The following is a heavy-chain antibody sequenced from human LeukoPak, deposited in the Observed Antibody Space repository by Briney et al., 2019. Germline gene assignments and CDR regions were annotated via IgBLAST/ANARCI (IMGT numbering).Heavy chain of an antibody. CDR3: ARTDYYDSSESSYWYFDL. CDR2: IYKSGSS. CDR1: GGSISTSY. Sequence: SETLSLTCSVSGGSISTSYWSWIRQSAGKGLEWTGRIYKSGSSNYNPSLKSRVSMSVDSSKNYFSLNLTSVTAEDTAVYYCARTDYYDSSESSYWYFDLWGRGTLVTVSS. V-gene: IGHV4-4*07. J-gene: IGHJ2*01. D-gene: IGHD3-22*01.